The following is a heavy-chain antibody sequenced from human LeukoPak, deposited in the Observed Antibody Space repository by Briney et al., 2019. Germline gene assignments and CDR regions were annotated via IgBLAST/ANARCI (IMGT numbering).Heavy chain of an antibody. V-gene: IGHV3-23*01. CDR1: GFTFSSYA. CDR2: ISGSGGST. D-gene: IGHD5-12*01. CDR3: AAYSGYGSYFDY. J-gene: IGHJ4*02. Sequence: PGGSLRLSCAASGFTFSSYAMSWVRQAPGKGLEWVSAISGSGGSTYYADSVKGRFTIFRDNSKNTLYLQMNSLRAEDTAVYYCAAYSGYGSYFDYWGQGTLVTVSS.